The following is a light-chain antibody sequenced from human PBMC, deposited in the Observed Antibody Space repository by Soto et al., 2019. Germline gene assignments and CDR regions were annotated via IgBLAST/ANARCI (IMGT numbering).Light chain of an antibody. CDR1: QGFSNS. V-gene: IGKV1-9*01. J-gene: IGKJ1*01. CDR2: AAS. CDR3: LQHNDYPWT. Sequence: DIQLTQSPSFLSASVGDRVTITCRASQGFSNSLAWYQQKPGKAPKLLIYAASTLQSGVPSRFSGSGSGTEFTLTISSLQPEDFATYYCLQHNDYPWTFGQGTKVEIK.